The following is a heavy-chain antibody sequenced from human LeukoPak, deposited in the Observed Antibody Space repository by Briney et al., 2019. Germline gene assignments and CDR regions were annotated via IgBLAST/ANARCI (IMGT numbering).Heavy chain of an antibody. Sequence: KASETLSLTCTVSGASLISYYWNWTRQPPGKGLEWIGYIYYNGSPNYNPSLKSRVTMSQDTSKNQFSLKLTSVTAADTAVYYCARDSRSYERSGYYHFDFWGQGTLVTVSS. CDR3: ARDSRSYERSGYYHFDF. D-gene: IGHD3-22*01. CDR1: GASLISYY. CDR2: IYYNGSP. V-gene: IGHV4-59*01. J-gene: IGHJ4*02.